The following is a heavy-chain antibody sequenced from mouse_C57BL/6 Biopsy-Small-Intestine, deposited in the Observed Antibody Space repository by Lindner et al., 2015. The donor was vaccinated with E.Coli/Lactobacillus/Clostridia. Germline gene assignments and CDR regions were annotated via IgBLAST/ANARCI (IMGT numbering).Heavy chain of an antibody. Sequence: VQPQESGAELVKPGASVKISCKGSGYAFSSYWMNWVKQRPGKGLEWIGQIFPGDGDTNYNGKFKGKATLTADKSSSTAYMEFSSLTSEDSAVYFCARGGRGYAMDYWGQGTSVTVSS. V-gene: IGHV1-80*01. CDR1: GYAFSSYW. D-gene: IGHD1-1*01. CDR2: IFPGDGDT. CDR3: ARGGRGYAMDY. J-gene: IGHJ4*01.